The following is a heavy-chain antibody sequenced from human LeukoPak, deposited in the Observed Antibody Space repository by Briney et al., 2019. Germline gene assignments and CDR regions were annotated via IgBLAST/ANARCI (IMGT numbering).Heavy chain of an antibody. CDR1: GGSFSGYY. V-gene: IGHV4-31*11. CDR2: ISYSGST. Sequence: TSETLSLTCAVYGGSFSGYYWSWIRQHPGKGLEWIGHISYSGSTYSNPSLKSRVPISVDTSKTQFSLKLSSVTAADTAVYYCARDREVWFDPWGQGTLVSVSS. CDR3: ARDREVWFDP. J-gene: IGHJ5*02.